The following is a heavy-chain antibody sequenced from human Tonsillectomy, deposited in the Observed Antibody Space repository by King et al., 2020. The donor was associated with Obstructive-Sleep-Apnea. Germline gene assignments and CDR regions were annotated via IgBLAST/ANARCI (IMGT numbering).Heavy chain of an antibody. J-gene: IGHJ4*02. CDR3: ASIGSGSYPVYYFDY. CDR1: GGSISSSNW. V-gene: IGHV4-4*02. CDR2: IYHSGST. D-gene: IGHD1-26*01. Sequence: VQLQESGPGLVKPSGTLSLTCAVSGGSISSSNWWSWVRQPPGKGLEWIGEIYHSGSTNYNPSLKSRVTISVDKSKNQFSLKLSSVTAADTAVYYCASIGSGSYPVYYFDYWGQGTLVTVSS.